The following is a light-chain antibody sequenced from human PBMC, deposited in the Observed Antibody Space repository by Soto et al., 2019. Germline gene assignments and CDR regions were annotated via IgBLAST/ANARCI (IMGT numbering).Light chain of an antibody. CDR1: QSISTW. V-gene: IGKV1-5*01. J-gene: IGKJ3*01. Sequence: DIQMTQSPSTLSASVGDRVTITCRASQSISTWLAWYHQKPGKAPKVLIYGASSLESGVPSRFSGSGSGTEFTLTISSLQPDDFATYYCQQYKNYLTFGPGTKVDIK. CDR3: QQYKNYLT. CDR2: GAS.